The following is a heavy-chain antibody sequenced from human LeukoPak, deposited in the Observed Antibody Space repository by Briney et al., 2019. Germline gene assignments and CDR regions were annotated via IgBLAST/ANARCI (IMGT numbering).Heavy chain of an antibody. Sequence: GGSLRLSCAASGFTFSSYEMNWVRQAPGKGLEWVSYISSSGSTIYYADSVKGRFTISRDNAKNSLYLQMNSLRAEDTAVYYCAKDNKGEFAPTQFDPWGQGTLVTVSS. CDR2: ISSSGSTI. CDR3: AKDNKGEFAPTQFDP. D-gene: IGHD2-21*01. CDR1: GFTFSSYE. V-gene: IGHV3-48*03. J-gene: IGHJ5*02.